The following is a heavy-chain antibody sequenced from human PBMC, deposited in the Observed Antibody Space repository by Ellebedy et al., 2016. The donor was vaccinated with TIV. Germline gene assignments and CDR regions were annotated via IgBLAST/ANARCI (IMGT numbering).Heavy chain of an antibody. CDR2: ISGSGGST. J-gene: IGHJ4*02. V-gene: IGHV3-23*01. D-gene: IGHD6-25*01. CDR3: ARENGYYFDY. Sequence: GESLKISCAASGFTFSSYAMSWVRQAPGKGLEWVSAISGSGGSTYYADSVKGRFTISRDNTKNSLYLQMNSLRAEDTAVYFCARENGYYFDYWGQGTLVIVSS. CDR1: GFTFSSYA.